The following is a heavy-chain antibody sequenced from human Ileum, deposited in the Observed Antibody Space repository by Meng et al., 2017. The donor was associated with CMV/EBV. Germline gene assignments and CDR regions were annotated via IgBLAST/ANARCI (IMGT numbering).Heavy chain of an antibody. CDR3: ARGNALDY. CDR2: MKQDGSEK. Sequence: GESLKISCAASGFIFRNYWMSWARQAPGRGLEWVASMKQDGSEKYYVDSVKGRFTMSRDNAKNSLYLQMNSLRAEDTAVYYCARGNALDYWGLGTLVTVSS. J-gene: IGHJ4*02. CDR1: GFIFRNYW. V-gene: IGHV3-7*01.